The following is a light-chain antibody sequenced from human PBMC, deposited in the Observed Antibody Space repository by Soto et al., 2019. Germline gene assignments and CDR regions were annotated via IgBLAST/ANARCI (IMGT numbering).Light chain of an antibody. CDR2: GAS. CDR3: QLHDISPIT. Sequence: EIVLPQSTATLSFSPVERATLSFSASQSLSSNFLAWYQQKPGQSPRLLIYGASSRATDIPDRVSGSGSGADFTLTLSRLEPEDFGVYYCQLHDISPITFGQGTRLEIK. J-gene: IGKJ5*01. V-gene: IGKV3-20*01. CDR1: QSLSSNF.